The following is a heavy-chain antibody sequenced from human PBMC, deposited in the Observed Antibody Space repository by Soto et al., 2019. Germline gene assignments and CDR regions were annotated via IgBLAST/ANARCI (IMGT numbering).Heavy chain of an antibody. CDR2: IYYSGST. D-gene: IGHD5-18*01. CDR1: GGSISNYY. J-gene: IGHJ6*02. CDR3: ARGYSYGYNYYGMDV. V-gene: IGHV4-59*01. Sequence: PSETLSLTCTVSGGSISNYYWSWIRQPPGKGLEWIGYIYYSGSTNYNPSLKGRVTISVDTSKNQFSLKLSSVTAADTAVYYCARGYSYGYNYYGMDVWGQGTTVTVSS.